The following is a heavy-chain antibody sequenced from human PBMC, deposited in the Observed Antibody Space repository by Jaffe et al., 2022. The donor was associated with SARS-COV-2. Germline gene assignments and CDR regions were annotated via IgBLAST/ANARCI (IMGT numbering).Heavy chain of an antibody. CDR2: VSDGGSST. Sequence: EVQLVESGGGLVQPGGSLRLSCVSSGLTSSNSVMSWVRQAPGKGLEWVSTVSDGGSSTHYADAVKGRFTISRDNSKNTLYLHMNSLRVEDTAVYYCANDGPQYSEGGVYYTSRSFGVWGQGTMVTVSS. V-gene: IGHV3-23*04. CDR1: GLTSSNSV. CDR3: ANDGPQYSEGGVYYTSRSFGV. J-gene: IGHJ3*01. D-gene: IGHD3-22*01.